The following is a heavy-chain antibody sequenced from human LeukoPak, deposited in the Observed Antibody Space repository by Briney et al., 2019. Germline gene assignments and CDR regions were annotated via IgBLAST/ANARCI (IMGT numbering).Heavy chain of an antibody. Sequence: SGTLSLTCAVSGGSISSSYYWSWIRQPPGKGLEWIGYIYYSGSTNYNPSLKSRVTISVDTSKNQFSLKLSSVTAADTAVYYCARVNTQGVPSPWGQGILVTVSS. J-gene: IGHJ5*02. D-gene: IGHD2-15*01. V-gene: IGHV4-59*08. CDR2: IYYSGST. CDR3: ARVNTQGVPSP. CDR1: GGSISSSYY.